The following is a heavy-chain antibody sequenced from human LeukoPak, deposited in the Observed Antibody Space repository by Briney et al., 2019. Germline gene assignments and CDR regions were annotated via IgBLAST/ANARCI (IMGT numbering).Heavy chain of an antibody. D-gene: IGHD1-7*01. CDR3: VKGGNYNYHYSGMDV. V-gene: IGHV3-64D*09. Sequence: GGSLRLSCSASGFTFGTYAMHWVRQAPGKGLEYVSAISSNGGSTYYADSVKGRFTISRDNSKNMLNLQMSSLRAEDTAVYYCVKGGNYNYHYSGMDVWGQGTTVTVSS. J-gene: IGHJ6*02. CDR2: ISSNGGST. CDR1: GFTFGTYA.